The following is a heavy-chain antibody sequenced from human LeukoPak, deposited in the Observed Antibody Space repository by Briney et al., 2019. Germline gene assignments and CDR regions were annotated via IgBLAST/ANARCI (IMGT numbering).Heavy chain of an antibody. V-gene: IGHV1-2*02. CDR2: INPNSGGT. CDR3: ARDSLYDSSGYYYLWLVP. CDR1: GYTFTGYY. D-gene: IGHD3-22*01. J-gene: IGHJ5*02. Sequence: ASVKVSCKASGYTFTGYYMHWGRQAPGQRLKWMGWINPNSGGTNYAQIFQGRVTMTRDTSISTAYMELSGLRSDDTAVYYCARDSLYDSSGYYYLWLVPWGQGTLVTVSS.